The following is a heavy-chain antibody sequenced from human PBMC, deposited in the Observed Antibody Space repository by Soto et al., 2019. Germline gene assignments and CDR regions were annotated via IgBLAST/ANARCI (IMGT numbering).Heavy chain of an antibody. CDR2: IIPLFGTT. CDR1: GGTFSTYT. V-gene: IGHV1-69*15. J-gene: IGHJ3*01. Sequence: KVSCKTSGGTFSTYTIYWVRQAPGQGLEWMGRIIPLFGTTKYAQNFQERVTITAEESTSTAYMELSSLRAEDTAVYYCARRLDDRADDYFDVWGEVTAVTVSA. CDR3: ARRLDDRADDYFDV. D-gene: IGHD5-12*01.